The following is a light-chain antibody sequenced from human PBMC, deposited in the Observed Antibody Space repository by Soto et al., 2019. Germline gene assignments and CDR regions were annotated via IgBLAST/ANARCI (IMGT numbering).Light chain of an antibody. Sequence: DIQMTQSPSSLSASVGDRVTVTCRASQSISTYVNWYQQKPGTAPKLLIYGASRLQGGVPSRFSGSGSGTDFTLTISSLQPEDFATYYCQQSYTMPITFGQGTRLEMK. V-gene: IGKV1-39*01. CDR2: GAS. CDR1: QSISTY. CDR3: QQSYTMPIT. J-gene: IGKJ5*01.